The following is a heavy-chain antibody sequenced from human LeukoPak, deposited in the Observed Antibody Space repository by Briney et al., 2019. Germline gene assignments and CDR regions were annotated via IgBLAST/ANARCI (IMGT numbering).Heavy chain of an antibody. J-gene: IGHJ4*02. CDR3: ARALSRYFDY. CDR1: GDSVSSNSAT. V-gene: IGHV6-1*01. Sequence: SQTLSLTCAISGDSVSSNSATWNWIRQSPSRGLEWLGRTHYRSKWYNEYAPSVKGRIAFNPDTSKNQFSLQLNSVTPEDTAVYYCARALSRYFDYWGQGTLVAVSS. CDR2: THYRSKWYN. D-gene: IGHD5/OR15-5a*01.